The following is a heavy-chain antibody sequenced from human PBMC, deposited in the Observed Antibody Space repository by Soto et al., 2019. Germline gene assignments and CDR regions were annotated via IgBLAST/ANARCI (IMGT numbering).Heavy chain of an antibody. CDR1: GGSVSSSNW. CDR3: ARDMSGNSASGYYGMDV. D-gene: IGHD3-3*01. V-gene: IGHV4-4*02. CDR2: IYHSGST. J-gene: IGHJ6*02. Sequence: QVQLQESGPGLVKPSGTLSLTCAVSGGSVSSSNWWSWVRQPPGKGLEWIGEIYHSGSTNYNPSLKSRVTISVDKSKNQFSLKLSSVTAADTAVYYCARDMSGNSASGYYGMDVWGQGTTVTVSS.